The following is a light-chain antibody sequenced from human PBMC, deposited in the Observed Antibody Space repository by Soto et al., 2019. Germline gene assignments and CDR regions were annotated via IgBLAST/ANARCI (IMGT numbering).Light chain of an antibody. CDR2: EVT. J-gene: IGLJ2*01. V-gene: IGLV2-8*01. Sequence: QSALTQPPSASGSPGESVTMSCTGSSGDIGAFKSVSWFQQFPGKAPKLIIYEVTERPSGVPGRFSGSKSDNTASLTVSGLQPDDEATYFCSAYAGFNNLLFGGGTKLTVL. CDR3: SAYAGFNNLL. CDR1: SGDIGAFKS.